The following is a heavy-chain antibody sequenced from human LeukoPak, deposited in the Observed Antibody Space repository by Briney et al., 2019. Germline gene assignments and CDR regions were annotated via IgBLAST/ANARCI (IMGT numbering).Heavy chain of an antibody. J-gene: IGHJ6*03. V-gene: IGHV4-61*02. CDR1: GGSISSADYY. Sequence: SQTLSLTCTVSGGSISSADYYWTWIRPPPGKGLEWIGRIYTSGSTNYNPSLKSRVTMSVDTSKNQFSLKLSSVTAADTAVYYCAGAYYYYMDVWGKGTTVTVSS. CDR3: AGAYYYYMDV. CDR2: IYTSGST.